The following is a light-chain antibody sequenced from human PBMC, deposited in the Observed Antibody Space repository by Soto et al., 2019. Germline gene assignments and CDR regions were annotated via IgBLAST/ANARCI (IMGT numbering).Light chain of an antibody. CDR3: QHRSNWPRT. V-gene: IGKV3-11*01. Sequence: EIVMTQSPATLSVSPGERATLFCRASQSVRSSLAWYQQKPGQAPRLLIYDASNRATGIPARFSGSGSGTDFTLTTSSLEPEDFAVYYCQHRSNWPRTFGQGTKVDIK. CDR2: DAS. J-gene: IGKJ1*01. CDR1: QSVRSS.